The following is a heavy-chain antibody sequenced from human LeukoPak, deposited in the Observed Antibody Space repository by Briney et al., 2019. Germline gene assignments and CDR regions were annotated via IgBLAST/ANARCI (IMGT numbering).Heavy chain of an antibody. V-gene: IGHV4-38-2*01. CDR3: ARRSWPIVVVVAATYGYFDY. CDR2: INHSGST. Sequence: SETLSLTCAVSGYSISSGYYWGWIRQPPGKGLEWIGSINHSGSTNYNPSLKSRVTISVDTSKNQFSLKLSSVTAADTAVYYCARRSWPIVVVVAATYGYFDYWGQGTLVTVSS. CDR1: GYSISSGYY. J-gene: IGHJ4*02. D-gene: IGHD2-15*01.